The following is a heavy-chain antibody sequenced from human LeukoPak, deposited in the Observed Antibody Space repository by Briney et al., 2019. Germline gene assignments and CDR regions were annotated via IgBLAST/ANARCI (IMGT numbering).Heavy chain of an antibody. Sequence: GGSLRLSCAASGFTFSSYAMHWVRQAPGKGLEWVAVISYDGSNKYYADSVKGRFTISRDNAQNSLYLQMNSLRAEDTAVYYCARAMMSFQSFDYWGQGTLVTVSS. V-gene: IGHV3-30-3*01. J-gene: IGHJ4*02. CDR2: ISYDGSNK. CDR3: ARAMMSFQSFDY. CDR1: GFTFSSYA. D-gene: IGHD2/OR15-2a*01.